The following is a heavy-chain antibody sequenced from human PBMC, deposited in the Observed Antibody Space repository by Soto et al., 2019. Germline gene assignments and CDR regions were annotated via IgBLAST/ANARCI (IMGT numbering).Heavy chain of an antibody. J-gene: IGHJ5*02. Sequence: QVQLQESGPGLVKPSETLSLTCTVSGGSISSYYWSWIRQPLGKGLEWIGYIYYSGSTNYNPSLKSRVTISVDTSKNQFSLKLSSVTAADTAVYYCASRRYGWFDPWGQGTLVTVSS. CDR1: GGSISSYY. V-gene: IGHV4-59*08. CDR3: ASRRYGWFDP. D-gene: IGHD3-9*01. CDR2: IYYSGST.